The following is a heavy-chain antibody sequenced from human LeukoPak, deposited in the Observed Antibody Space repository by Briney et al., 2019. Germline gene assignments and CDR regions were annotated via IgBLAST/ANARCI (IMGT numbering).Heavy chain of an antibody. CDR2: TSSDGSTK. Sequence: PGRSLRLSCAASGFTFSSYATHWVRQAPGKGLEWVAVTSSDGSTKYYADSVKGRFTISRDNSKNTLYLQMNSLRAEDTAVYYCARDMGYGSGSSGKDVWGQGTTVTVSS. CDR1: GFTFSSYA. D-gene: IGHD3-10*01. J-gene: IGHJ6*02. CDR3: ARDMGYGSGSSGKDV. V-gene: IGHV3-30*04.